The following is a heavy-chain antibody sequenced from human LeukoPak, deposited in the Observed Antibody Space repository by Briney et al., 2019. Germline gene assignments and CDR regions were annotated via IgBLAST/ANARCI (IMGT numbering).Heavy chain of an antibody. D-gene: IGHD5-18*01. Sequence: SETLSLTCAVSGYSINSGYYWGWIRQPPGKGLEWIGSIYHSGSTSYNPSLKSRVTISVDTSKNHFSLRLTSVTAADTAVYYCARNISLGRDATRVTVFDYWGQGTLVTVSS. CDR1: GYSINSGYY. CDR2: IYHSGST. J-gene: IGHJ4*02. CDR3: ARNISLGRDATRVTVFDY. V-gene: IGHV4-38-2*01.